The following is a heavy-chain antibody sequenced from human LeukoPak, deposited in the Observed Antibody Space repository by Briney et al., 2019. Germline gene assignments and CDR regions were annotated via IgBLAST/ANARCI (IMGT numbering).Heavy chain of an antibody. CDR1: GFTFSSYA. V-gene: IGHV3-23*01. D-gene: IGHD3-3*01. J-gene: IGHJ4*02. Sequence: GGSLRLSCAASGFTFSSYAMSWVRQAPGKGLEWVSAISGSGGSTYYADSVKGRFTISRDNSKNTLYLQMNRLRAEDTAVYYCAKAIDFWSGYPTYYFDYWGQGTLVTVSS. CDR2: ISGSGGST. CDR3: AKAIDFWSGYPTYYFDY.